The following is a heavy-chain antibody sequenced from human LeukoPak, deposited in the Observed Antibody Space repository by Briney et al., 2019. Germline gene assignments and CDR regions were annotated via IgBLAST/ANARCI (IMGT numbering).Heavy chain of an antibody. Sequence: PSGGSLRLSCAASGFTFDDYAMHWVRQAPGKGLEWVSGISWNSGSIGYADSVKGRFTISRDNAKNSLYLQMNSLRAEDTALYYCAKDIFTMVRGVVDYWGQGTLVTVSS. CDR3: AKDIFTMVRGVVDY. CDR2: ISWNSGSI. CDR1: GFTFDDYA. D-gene: IGHD3-10*01. V-gene: IGHV3-9*01. J-gene: IGHJ4*02.